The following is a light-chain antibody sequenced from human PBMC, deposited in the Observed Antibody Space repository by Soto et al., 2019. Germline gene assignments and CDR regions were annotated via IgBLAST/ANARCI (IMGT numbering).Light chain of an antibody. V-gene: IGKV3-20*01. Sequence: EIVLTQSPGTLSLPPGERATLSCRASQSVRSNYLAWYQQKPGQALSLLIYGASSRATGIPDRFSGSGSGTEFTLTISRLEPEDFAVYYCQQYGSSPGTFGQGTKVEIK. CDR1: QSVRSNY. CDR3: QQYGSSPGT. CDR2: GAS. J-gene: IGKJ1*01.